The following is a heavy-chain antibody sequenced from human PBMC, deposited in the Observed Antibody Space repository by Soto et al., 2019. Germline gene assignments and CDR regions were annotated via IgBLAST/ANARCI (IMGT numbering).Heavy chain of an antibody. CDR1: GFTFNNYA. CDR3: AKDRLAGNFDY. V-gene: IGHV3-23*01. Sequence: PGGSLRLSCAASGFTFNNYAMNWVRQAPGKGLERVATISATGGSTYYADSVKGRFTISRDKSKNTLYLQMNGLRVEDTAVYYCAKDRLAGNFDYWGQGTQVTVSS. CDR2: ISATGGST. J-gene: IGHJ4*02.